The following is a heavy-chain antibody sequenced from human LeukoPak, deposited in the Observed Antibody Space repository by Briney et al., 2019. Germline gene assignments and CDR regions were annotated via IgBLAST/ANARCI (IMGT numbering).Heavy chain of an antibody. V-gene: IGHV3-30*03. CDR3: ARDRVGYCSSTSCYSYYMDV. D-gene: IGHD2-2*01. CDR2: ISYDGSNK. J-gene: IGHJ6*03. CDR1: GFTFSSYW. Sequence: QAGGSLRLSCAASGFTFSSYWMSWVRQAPGKGLEWVAVISYDGSNKYYADSVKGRFTISRDNSKNTLYLQMNSLRAEDTAVYYCARDRVGYCSSTSCYSYYMDVWGKGTTVTVSS.